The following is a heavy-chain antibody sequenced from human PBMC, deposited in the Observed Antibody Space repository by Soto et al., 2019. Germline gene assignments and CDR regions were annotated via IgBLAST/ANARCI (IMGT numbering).Heavy chain of an antibody. CDR1: GASISSSTYY. J-gene: IGHJ4*02. CDR3: ATLGVVSLIIDY. Sequence: HLQLQESGPGLVKPSETLSLPCTISGASISSSTYYWGWIRQPPGKGLEWIGSINYNGNTYSGPSLKRRLTISVDTSNNQFSLKLSSVTAADTAVYFCATLGVVSLIIDYWGQGLLVAVSS. V-gene: IGHV4-39*01. CDR2: INYNGNT. D-gene: IGHD3-3*01.